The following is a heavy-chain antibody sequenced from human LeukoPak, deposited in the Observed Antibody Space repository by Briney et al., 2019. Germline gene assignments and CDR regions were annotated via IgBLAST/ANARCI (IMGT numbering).Heavy chain of an antibody. CDR2: ISAYNGNT. J-gene: IGHJ4*02. CDR1: GYTFTSYA. CDR3: GAITYNGYDWRGYFDS. D-gene: IGHD5-12*01. Sequence: ASVKVSCKASGYTFTSYAMNWVRQAPGQGLEWMGWISAYNGNTNYAQKLQGRVTMTTDTSTSTAYMELRSLRSDDTAVYYCGAITYNGYDWRGYFDSWGQGTLVIVSS. V-gene: IGHV1-18*01.